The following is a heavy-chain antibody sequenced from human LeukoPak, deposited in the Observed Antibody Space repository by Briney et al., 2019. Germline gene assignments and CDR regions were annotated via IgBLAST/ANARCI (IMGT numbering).Heavy chain of an antibody. D-gene: IGHD7-27*01. CDR2: ISSSSSTI. V-gene: IGHV3-48*01. CDR1: GFTFSSYS. CDR3: ASDWGFENY. Sequence: PGGSLRLSCAASGFTFSSYSMNWVRQAPGKGLEWVSYISSSSSTIYYADSVKGRFTISRDNAKNSLYLQMNGLRAEDTAVYYCASDWGFENYWGQGTLVTVSS. J-gene: IGHJ4*02.